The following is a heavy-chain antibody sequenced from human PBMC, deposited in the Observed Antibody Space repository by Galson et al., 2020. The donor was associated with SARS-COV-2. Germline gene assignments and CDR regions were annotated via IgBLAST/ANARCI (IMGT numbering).Heavy chain of an antibody. CDR2: IYTSGST. J-gene: IGHJ4*02. V-gene: IGHV4-61*02. Sequence: SEILSFTCTVSGASTSTGRYYWSCIRQPAGKGLWWIWRIYTSGSTNYNPSLKSRVTISVDTSKNQFSLKLSSVTAADTAVYYCARGPDYYDSSGYPDYWGQGTLVTVSS. D-gene: IGHD3-22*01. CDR3: ARGPDYYDSSGYPDY. CDR1: GASTSTGRYY.